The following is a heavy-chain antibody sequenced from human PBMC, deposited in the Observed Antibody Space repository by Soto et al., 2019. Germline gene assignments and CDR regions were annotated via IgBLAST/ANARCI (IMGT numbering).Heavy chain of an antibody. V-gene: IGHV3-74*01. CDR2: IHSDGSST. D-gene: IGHD2-21*02. CDR1: GFTFSYYW. J-gene: IGHJ3*01. CDR3: ARGDRGAFDL. Sequence: EVRLVESEGGLVQPGGSLSLSCAASGFTFSYYWMHWVRQAPGQGLLWVSRIHSDGSSTTYADSVKGRFTISIDNAKNTVSLQMNSLRVEATGVYFCARGDRGAFDLWGQGTMVTVSS.